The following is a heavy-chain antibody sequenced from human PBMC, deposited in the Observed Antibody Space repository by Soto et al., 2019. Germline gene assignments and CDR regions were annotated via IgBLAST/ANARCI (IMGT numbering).Heavy chain of an antibody. V-gene: IGHV1-69*13. J-gene: IGHJ6*02. CDR2: IIPIFGTA. CDR3: AIGTIFGVVTSTSDYYYYGMDV. Sequence: SVKVSCKASGGTFSSYAISWVRQAPGQGLEWMGGIIPIFGTANYAQKFQGRVTITADESTSTAFIELSSLISEDSAVYYCAIGTIFGVVTSTSDYYYYGMDVWGQGTTVTVSS. CDR1: GGTFSSYA. D-gene: IGHD3-3*01.